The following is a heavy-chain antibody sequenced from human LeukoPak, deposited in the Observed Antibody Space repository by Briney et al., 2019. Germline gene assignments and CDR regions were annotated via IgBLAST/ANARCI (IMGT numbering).Heavy chain of an antibody. V-gene: IGHV3-23*01. CDR2: LSGSGGRT. J-gene: IGHJ4*02. CDR3: ARGHIVVVTAPDY. CDR1: GFTFSSYG. Sequence: GGSLRLSCAASGFTFSSYGMSWVRQAPGKGLEWVSALSGSGGRTYYADSVKGRFTISRDNAKNTLYLQMNSLRAEDTAVYYCARGHIVVVTAPDYWGQGTLVTVSS. D-gene: IGHD2-21*02.